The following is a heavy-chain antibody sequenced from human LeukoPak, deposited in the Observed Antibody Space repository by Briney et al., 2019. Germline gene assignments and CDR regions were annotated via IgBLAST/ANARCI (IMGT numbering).Heavy chain of an antibody. J-gene: IGHJ3*02. V-gene: IGHV4-59*01. CDR2: VFYSGSI. CDR3: ARDAVTYDAFDI. Sequence: PSETLSLTCTVSGGSITNYYWNWIRQPPGKGLEWIGYVFYSGSINYNPSLKSRVTISVDTSKNQFSLKLTSVTAADTALYYCARDAVTYDAFDIWGQGTMVTVSS. CDR1: GGSITNYY. D-gene: IGHD2-21*02.